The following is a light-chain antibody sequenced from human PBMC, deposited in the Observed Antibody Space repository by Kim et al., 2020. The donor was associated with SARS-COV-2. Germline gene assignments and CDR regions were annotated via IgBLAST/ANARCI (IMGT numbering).Light chain of an antibody. CDR2: SNS. CDR3: ASWDDSLHGPV. CDR1: SSNVGRTA. V-gene: IGLV1-44*01. J-gene: IGLJ2*01. Sequence: GHRVAISCSGSSSNVGRTAVSWYQQVQGPAPKCLIYSNSRRPSGVPDRFSGSSSGTAASLAISGLQSEDEADYYCASWDDSLHGPVFGGGTQLTVL.